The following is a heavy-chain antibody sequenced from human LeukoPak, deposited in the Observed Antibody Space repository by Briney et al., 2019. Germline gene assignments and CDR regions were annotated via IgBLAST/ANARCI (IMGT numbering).Heavy chain of an antibody. V-gene: IGHV1-2*02. J-gene: IGHJ4*02. Sequence: ASVKVSCKASGYTFTGYYMHWVRQAPGQGLEWMGWINPNSGGTNYAQKFKGRVTMTRDTSISTAYMELSSDDTAVYYCARAGVGGYWGQGTLVTVSS. CDR2: INPNSGGT. CDR1: GYTFTGYY. D-gene: IGHD3-16*01. CDR3: ARAGVGGY.